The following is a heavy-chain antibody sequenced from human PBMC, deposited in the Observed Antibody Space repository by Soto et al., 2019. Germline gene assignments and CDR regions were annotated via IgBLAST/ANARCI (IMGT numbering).Heavy chain of an antibody. Sequence: SETLSLTCTVSGGSISSYYWSWIRPPPGKGLEWIGYTYYSGSTNYNPSLKSRVTISVDTSKNQFSLKLSSVTAADTAVYYCARTTSDYYDSSGYYHDTAFDIWGQGTMVTVSS. CDR3: ARTTSDYYDSSGYYHDTAFDI. D-gene: IGHD3-22*01. J-gene: IGHJ3*02. V-gene: IGHV4-59*01. CDR2: TYYSGST. CDR1: GGSISSYY.